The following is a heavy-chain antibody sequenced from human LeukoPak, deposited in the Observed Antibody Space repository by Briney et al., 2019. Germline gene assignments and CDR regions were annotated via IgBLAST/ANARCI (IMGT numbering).Heavy chain of an antibody. CDR1: GGSISSYY. V-gene: IGHV4-59*12. CDR2: IYYSGST. D-gene: IGHD1-26*01. J-gene: IGHJ4*02. CDR3: ASELKTWDSGSYQNSEV. Sequence: SETLSLTCTVSGGSISSYYWSWIRQPPGKGLEWIGYIYYSGSTNYNPSLKSRVTISVDTSKNQFSLKLSSVTAADTAVYYCASELKTWDSGSYQNSEVWGQGTLVTVSS.